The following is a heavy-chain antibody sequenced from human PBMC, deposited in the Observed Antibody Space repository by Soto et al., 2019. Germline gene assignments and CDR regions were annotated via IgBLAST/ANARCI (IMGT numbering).Heavy chain of an antibody. CDR2: IDHSGST. CDR3: ARDGPTGSGSYWDYFDL. CDR1: GGSINSRNW. Sequence: QVQLRESGPRLVKPSGTLSLSCAVSGGSINSRNWWTWVRQPPWKSLEWIGEIDHSGSTKYNPSLKSRVTISIERSRNRFALNVTSVTAADTAVYYCARDGPTGSGSYWDYFDLWGQGTLVTGSS. J-gene: IGHJ4*02. D-gene: IGHD3-10*01. V-gene: IGHV4-4*02.